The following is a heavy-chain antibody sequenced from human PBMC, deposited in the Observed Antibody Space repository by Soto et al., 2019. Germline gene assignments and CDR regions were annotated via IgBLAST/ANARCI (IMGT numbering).Heavy chain of an antibody. D-gene: IGHD3-16*02. CDR3: ARDLMTYDYIWGSYRPDHSLVDY. CDR2: INSDGSST. V-gene: IGHV3-74*01. Sequence: EVQLVESGGGLVQPGGSLRLSCAASGFTFSSYWMHWVRQAPGKGLVLVSRINSDGSSTSYADSVKGRFTISRDNANNTLYMQMNSLRAEDTAVYYCARDLMTYDYIWGSYRPDHSLVDYWGQGTLVTVSS. J-gene: IGHJ4*02. CDR1: GFTFSSYW.